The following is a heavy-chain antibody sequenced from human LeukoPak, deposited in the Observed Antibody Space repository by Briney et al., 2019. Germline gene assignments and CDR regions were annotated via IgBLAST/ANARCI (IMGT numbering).Heavy chain of an antibody. J-gene: IGHJ4*02. V-gene: IGHV3-21*01. D-gene: IGHD6-13*01. CDR3: ARVPGIAAAGTG. CDR1: GFTFSSYS. Sequence: PGGSLRLSCAASGFTFSSYSMNWVRQAPGKGLEWVSSTSSSSSYIYYADSVKGRFTISRDNAKNSLYLQMNSLRAEDTAVYYCARVPGIAAAGTGWGQGTLVTVSS. CDR2: TSSSSSYI.